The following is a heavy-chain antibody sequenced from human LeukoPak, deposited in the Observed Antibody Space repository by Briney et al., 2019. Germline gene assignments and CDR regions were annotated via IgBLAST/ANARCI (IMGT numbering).Heavy chain of an antibody. Sequence: SETLSLTCTVSGGSISSYYWSWIRQPPGKGLEWIGYIYYSGSTNYSPSLKSRVTISVHTSKNQFSLKLSSVTAADTAVYYCARHGAYWYFDLWGRGTLVTVSS. CDR3: ARHGAYWYFDL. CDR2: IYYSGST. V-gene: IGHV4-59*08. D-gene: IGHD3-16*01. J-gene: IGHJ2*01. CDR1: GGSISSYY.